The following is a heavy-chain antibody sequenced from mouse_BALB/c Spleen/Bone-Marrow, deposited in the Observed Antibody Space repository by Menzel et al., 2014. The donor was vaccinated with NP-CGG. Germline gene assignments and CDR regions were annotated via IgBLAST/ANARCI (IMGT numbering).Heavy chain of an antibody. D-gene: IGHD2-10*02. J-gene: IGHJ4*01. CDR1: GYTFTDYN. Sequence: VQLQQSGPELVKPGASVKISCKASGYTFTDYNMHWVKQSHGKSLEWIGYIYPYNGGTGYNQKFKSKATLAVDNSSSTAYMGLRSLTSEDSAVYYCTRREYGNYGYAMDYGGQGTSVTVSS. V-gene: IGHV1S29*02. CDR2: IYPYNGGT. CDR3: TRREYGNYGYAMDY.